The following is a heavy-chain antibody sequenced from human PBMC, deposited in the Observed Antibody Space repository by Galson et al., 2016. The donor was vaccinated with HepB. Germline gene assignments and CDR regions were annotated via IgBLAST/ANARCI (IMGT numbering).Heavy chain of an antibody. Sequence: SLRLSCAASGFTFSSYSMNWVRQAPGKGLEWVSSISSGSSYIYYADSMKGRFTISRDNAKNSLYLQMNSLRAEDTAVYYCARVRVGATFMDAFDIWGQGTMVTVSS. V-gene: IGHV3-21*01. J-gene: IGHJ3*02. CDR1: GFTFSSYS. CDR3: ARVRVGATFMDAFDI. D-gene: IGHD1-26*01. CDR2: ISSGSSYI.